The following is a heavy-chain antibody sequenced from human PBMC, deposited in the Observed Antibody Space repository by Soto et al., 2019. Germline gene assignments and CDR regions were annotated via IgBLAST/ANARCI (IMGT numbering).Heavy chain of an antibody. D-gene: IGHD3-3*01. Sequence: GASVKVSCKASGGTFSSYSISWVRQAPGQGLEWMGGIIPIFGTANYAQKFQGRVTITADESTSTAYMELSSLRSEDTAVYYCARVLRPELRFLEWSPNYYYYGMDVWGQGTTVTVSS. CDR1: GGTFSSYS. V-gene: IGHV1-69*13. CDR2: IIPIFGTA. CDR3: ARVLRPELRFLEWSPNYYYYGMDV. J-gene: IGHJ6*02.